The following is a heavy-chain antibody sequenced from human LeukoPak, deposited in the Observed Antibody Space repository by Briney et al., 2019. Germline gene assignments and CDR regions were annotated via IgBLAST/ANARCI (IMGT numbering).Heavy chain of an antibody. CDR2: ILYDEK. J-gene: IGHJ4*02. CDR1: GFTFSSFG. CDR3: AGYRSGGCYSGVDY. Sequence: PGGSLRLSCAASGFTFSSFGMHWVRQAPGGGLEWVTLILYDEKYYADSVKGRFTISRDNSKNTLYLQMDSLRAEDTAVYYCAGYRSGGCYSGVDYWGQGTLVTVPS. V-gene: IGHV3-33*05. D-gene: IGHD2-15*01.